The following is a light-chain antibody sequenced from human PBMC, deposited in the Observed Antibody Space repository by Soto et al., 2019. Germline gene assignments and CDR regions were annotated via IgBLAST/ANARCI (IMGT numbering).Light chain of an antibody. CDR2: SAS. CDR3: QKYNSVPVT. Sequence: IQMTQSPSSLSASVGDRVTITCRASQDIGIYLAWYQQRPWTVPKLLIYSASTLQSGFPSRFSGSGSGTDFSLTISSLQPEDVATYYCQKYNSVPVTFGQGTRLEIK. J-gene: IGKJ5*01. V-gene: IGKV1-27*01. CDR1: QDIGIY.